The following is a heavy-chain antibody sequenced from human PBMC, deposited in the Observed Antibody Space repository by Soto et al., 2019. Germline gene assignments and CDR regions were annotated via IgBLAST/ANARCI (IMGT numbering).Heavy chain of an antibody. Sequence: SETLSLTCNVFPASLHDHYRSWIRQTPGMRLEWIGFVHSGGSALYNPSFTSRAIISLERSKNQFSLTLTSFTAADSADYYWASASTAAPATGLDSWGQGAMVTVSS. CDR2: VHSGGSA. D-gene: IGHD3-16*01. J-gene: IGHJ4*02. CDR1: PASLHDHY. CDR3: ASASTAAPATGLDS. V-gene: IGHV4-59*11.